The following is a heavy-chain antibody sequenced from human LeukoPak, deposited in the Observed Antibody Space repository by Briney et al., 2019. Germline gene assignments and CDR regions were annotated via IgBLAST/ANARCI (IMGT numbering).Heavy chain of an antibody. D-gene: IGHD5-24*01. V-gene: IGHV1-69*04. Sequence: ASVKVSCKASGGTFCSYAIGWVRQAAGQGLEWMGRIIPIFGIANYAQKFQGRVTITADKSTSTAYMELSSLRSEDTAVYYCAREAIRDGYQTDYWGQGTLVTVSS. CDR2: IIPIFGIA. J-gene: IGHJ4*02. CDR1: GGTFCSYA. CDR3: AREAIRDGYQTDY.